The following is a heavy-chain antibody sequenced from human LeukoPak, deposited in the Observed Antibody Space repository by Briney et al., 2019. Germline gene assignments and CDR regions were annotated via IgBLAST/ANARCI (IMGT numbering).Heavy chain of an antibody. J-gene: IGHJ4*02. D-gene: IGHD1-26*01. CDR2: ISSSSSYI. Sequence: GGSLRLSCAASGFTFSSYSMNWVRQAPGKVLEWVSSISSSSSYIYYADSVKGRFTISRDNARNSLYLQMNSLRAEDTAVYYCARMSGSRGIFDYWGQGTLVTVSS. CDR1: GFTFSSYS. V-gene: IGHV3-21*01. CDR3: ARMSGSRGIFDY.